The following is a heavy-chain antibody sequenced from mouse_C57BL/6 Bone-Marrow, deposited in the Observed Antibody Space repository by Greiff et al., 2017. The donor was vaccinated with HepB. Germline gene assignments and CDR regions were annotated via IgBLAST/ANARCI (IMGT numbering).Heavy chain of an antibody. CDR2: IRSKSNNYAT. CDR1: GFSFNTYA. D-gene: IGHD1-1*01. CDR3: VSHYGSSPWYFDV. V-gene: IGHV10-1*01. J-gene: IGHJ1*03. Sequence: EVKLVESGGGLVQPKGSLKLSCAASGFSFNTYAMNWVRQAPGKGLEWVARIRSKSNNYATYYADSVKDRFTISRDDSESMLYLQMNNLKTEDTAMYYCVSHYGSSPWYFDVWGTGTTVTVSS.